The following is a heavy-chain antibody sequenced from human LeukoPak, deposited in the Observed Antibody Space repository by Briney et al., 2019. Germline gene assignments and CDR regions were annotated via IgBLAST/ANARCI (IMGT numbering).Heavy chain of an antibody. CDR3: ARDRHYYDSSGYLDY. Sequence: ASVKISCKVSGYTFTGYYMHWVRQAPGQGLEWMGWINPNSGGTNYAQKFQGRVTMTRDTSISTAYMELSRLRSDDTAVYYCARDRHYYDSSGYLDYWGQGTLVTVSS. J-gene: IGHJ4*02. D-gene: IGHD3-22*01. V-gene: IGHV1-2*02. CDR1: GYTFTGYY. CDR2: INPNSGGT.